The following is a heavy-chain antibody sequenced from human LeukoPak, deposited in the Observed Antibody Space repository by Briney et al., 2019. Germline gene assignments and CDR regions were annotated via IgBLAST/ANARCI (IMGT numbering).Heavy chain of an antibody. CDR2: IIPMFGTA. Sequence: GASVKVSCKASGGTFSSYAISWVRQAPGQGLEWMGGIIPMFGTANYAQKFQGRITISADESTRTAYMELSSLTSGDTAVYYCTRTRVTSIAAGYYYYGMDAWGQGTTVTVSS. J-gene: IGHJ6*02. CDR3: TRTRVTSIAAGYYYYGMDA. CDR1: GGTFSSYA. D-gene: IGHD6-13*01. V-gene: IGHV1-69*13.